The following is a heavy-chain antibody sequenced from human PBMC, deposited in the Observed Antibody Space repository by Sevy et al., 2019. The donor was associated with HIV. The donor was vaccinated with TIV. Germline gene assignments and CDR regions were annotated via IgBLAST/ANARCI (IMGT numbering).Heavy chain of an antibody. CDR2: ISGSGGST. J-gene: IGHJ6*02. CDR3: SKELLGFYYYYGMDV. V-gene: IGHV3-23*01. D-gene: IGHD3-10*01. Sequence: GGSLRLSCAASGFTFSSYAMSWVRQAPGKGLEWVSAISGSGGSTYYADSVKGRFTISRDNSKNTLYLQMNSLRAEDTAVYYCSKELLGFYYYYGMDVWGQGTTVTVSS. CDR1: GFTFSSYA.